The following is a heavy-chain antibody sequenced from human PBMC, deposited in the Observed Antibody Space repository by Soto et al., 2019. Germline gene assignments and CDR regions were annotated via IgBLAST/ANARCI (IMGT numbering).Heavy chain of an antibody. V-gene: IGHV4-59*01. J-gene: IGHJ4*02. CDR2: IYYSGST. D-gene: IGHD3-3*01. CDR1: GGSISSYY. Sequence: SETLSLTCTVSGGSISSYYWSWIRQPPGKGLEWIGYIYYSGSTNYNPSLKSRVTISVDTSKNRFSLKLSSVTAADTAVYYCARNPEGIFGVVSDYFDYWGQGTLVTVSS. CDR3: ARNPEGIFGVVSDYFDY.